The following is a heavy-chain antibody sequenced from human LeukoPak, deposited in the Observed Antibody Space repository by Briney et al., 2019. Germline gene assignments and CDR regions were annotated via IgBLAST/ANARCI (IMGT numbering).Heavy chain of an antibody. CDR2: IKQDGSEK. CDR1: GFTFSSYW. D-gene: IGHD1-1*01. J-gene: IGHJ6*03. Sequence: PGGSLRLPCAAPGFTFSSYWMSWARQAPGKGLEWVANIKQDGSEKYYVDSVKGRFTIPRDNAKNSLYLQMNSLRAEDTAVYYCVRGLESDSKGSYYMAVWGKGTTVTVSS. V-gene: IGHV3-7*01. CDR3: VRGLESDSKGSYYMAV.